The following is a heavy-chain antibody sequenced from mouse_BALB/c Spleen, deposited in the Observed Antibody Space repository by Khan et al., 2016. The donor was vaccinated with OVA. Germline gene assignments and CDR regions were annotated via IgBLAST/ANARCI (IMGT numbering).Heavy chain of an antibody. CDR3: ARTTRVKY. CDR2: ISYSGST. V-gene: IGHV3-1*02. D-gene: IGHD2-1*01. CDR1: GYSITSGYG. Sequence: VQLQQSGPGLVKPSQSLSLTCTVTGYSITSGYGWNWIRQFPGNKLEWMGYISYSGSTNYNPSLKSRISITRDTSKNQFFLQLNSVTTEDTATYYCARTTRVKYWGQGTTLTVSS. J-gene: IGHJ2*01.